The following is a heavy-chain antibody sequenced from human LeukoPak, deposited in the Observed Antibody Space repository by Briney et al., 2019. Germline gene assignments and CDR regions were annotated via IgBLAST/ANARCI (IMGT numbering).Heavy chain of an antibody. J-gene: IGHJ4*02. CDR3: ARVPVGATTVFDY. Sequence: TTSETLSLTCTVSGGSVSCGSYYWSWIRQPPGKGLEWIGYIYYSGSTNYNPSLKSRVTISVDTSKNQFSLKLSSVTAADTAVYYCARVPVGATTVFDYWGQGSLVTVSS. CDR2: IYYSGST. D-gene: IGHD1-26*01. V-gene: IGHV4-61*01. CDR1: GGSVSCGSYY.